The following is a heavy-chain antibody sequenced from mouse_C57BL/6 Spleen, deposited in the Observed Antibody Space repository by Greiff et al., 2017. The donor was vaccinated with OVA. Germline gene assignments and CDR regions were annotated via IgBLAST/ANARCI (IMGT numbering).Heavy chain of an antibody. Sequence: EVKLMESGPELVKPGASVKISCKASGYSFTGYYMNWVKQSPEKSLEWIGEINPSTGGTTYNQKFKAKATLTVDKSSSTAYMQLKSLTSEDSAVYYCARSSPLHYFDYWGQGTTLTVSS. CDR1: GYSFTGYY. CDR2: INPSTGGT. CDR3: ARSSPLHYFDY. V-gene: IGHV1-42*01. J-gene: IGHJ2*01.